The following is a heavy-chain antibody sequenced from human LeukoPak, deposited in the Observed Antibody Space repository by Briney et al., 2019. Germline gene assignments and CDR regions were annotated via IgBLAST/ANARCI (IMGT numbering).Heavy chain of an antibody. Sequence: SETLSLTCTVSGGSVSSGSYYWSWIRQPPGKGLEWIGYIYYSGSTNYNPSLKSRVTISVDKSKNQFSLKLSSVTAADTAVYYCARASGAVVPAAIRAFDYWGQGTLVTVSS. D-gene: IGHD2-2*01. CDR2: IYYSGST. CDR3: ARASGAVVPAAIRAFDY. CDR1: GGSVSSGSYY. V-gene: IGHV4-61*01. J-gene: IGHJ4*02.